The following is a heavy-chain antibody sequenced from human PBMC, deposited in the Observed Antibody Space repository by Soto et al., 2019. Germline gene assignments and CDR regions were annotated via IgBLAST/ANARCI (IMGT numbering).Heavy chain of an antibody. V-gene: IGHV1-18*01. J-gene: IGHJ5*02. CDR3: ASSGYSYGYVPPPDT. CDR1: GYTFTSYG. CDR2: ISAYNGNT. D-gene: IGHD5-18*01. Sequence: ASVKVSCKASGYTFTSYGISWVRQAPGQGLEWMGWISAYNGNTNYAQKLQGRVTMTTDTSTSTAYMELRSLRSDDTAVYYCASSGYSYGYVPPPDTWGQGTLVTAPQ.